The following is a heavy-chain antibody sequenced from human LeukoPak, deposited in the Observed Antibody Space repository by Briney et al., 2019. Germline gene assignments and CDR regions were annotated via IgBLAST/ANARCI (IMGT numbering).Heavy chain of an antibody. J-gene: IGHJ4*02. CDR3: ARLVWGSLTGYYFDY. CDR1: GYSISSGYX. V-gene: IGHV4-38-2*01. CDR2: IYHSGST. D-gene: IGHD3-16*01. Sequence: GYSISSGYXXGWIRPPPGKGLEWIGNIYHSGSTYYNPSIKSRVTITVDTSKNKFSLKLSSVTAADTAVYYCARLVWGSLTGYYFDYWGQGTLVTVSS.